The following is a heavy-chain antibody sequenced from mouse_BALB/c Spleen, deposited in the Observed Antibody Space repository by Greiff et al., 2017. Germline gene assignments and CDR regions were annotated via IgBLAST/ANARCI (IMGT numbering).Heavy chain of an antibody. CDR2: ISDGGSYT. CDR1: GFTFSDYY. V-gene: IGHV5-4*02. D-gene: IGHD2-4*01. CDR3: AREQDDYDGVVAY. Sequence: EVQVMESGGGLVKPGGSLKLSCAASGFTFSDYYMYWVRQTPEKRLEWVATISDGGSYTYYPDSVKGRFTISRDNAKNNLYLQMSSLKSEDTAMYYCAREQDDYDGVVAYWGQGTLVTVSA. J-gene: IGHJ3*01.